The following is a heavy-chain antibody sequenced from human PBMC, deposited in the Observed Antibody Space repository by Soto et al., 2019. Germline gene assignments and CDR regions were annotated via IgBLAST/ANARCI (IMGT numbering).Heavy chain of an antibody. CDR2: IYYSGST. CDR1: GGSISSGGYY. D-gene: IGHD3-10*01. J-gene: IGHJ6*02. V-gene: IGHV4-31*03. Sequence: QVQLQESGPGLVKPSQTLSLTCTVSGGSISSGGYYWSWIRQHPGKGLEWIGYIYYSGSTYYNPSLKSRVTISVDTSKNQFSLKLSSLTAADTAVYYCARGNLWFGELFCMDVWGQGTTVTVSS. CDR3: ARGNLWFGELFCMDV.